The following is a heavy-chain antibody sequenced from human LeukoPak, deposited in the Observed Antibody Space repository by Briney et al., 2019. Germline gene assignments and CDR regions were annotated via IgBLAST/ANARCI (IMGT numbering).Heavy chain of an antibody. V-gene: IGHV1-69*13. Sequence: PKASVKVSCKASGGTFSSYAISWVRQAPGQGVEWMGGIIPIFGTANYAQKFQGRVTITADESTSTAYMELSSLRSEDTAVYYCARDGRAYSGSYYVFDYWGQGTLVTVSS. CDR1: GGTFSSYA. CDR3: ARDGRAYSGSYYVFDY. CDR2: IIPIFGTA. D-gene: IGHD1-26*01. J-gene: IGHJ4*02.